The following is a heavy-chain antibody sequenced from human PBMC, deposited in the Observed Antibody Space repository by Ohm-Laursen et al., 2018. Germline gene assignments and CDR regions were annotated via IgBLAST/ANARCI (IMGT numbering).Heavy chain of an antibody. V-gene: IGHV4-39*01. CDR3: ARGFSGWWGRIDY. D-gene: IGHD6-19*01. CDR1: GGSISSSSYY. CDR2: IYYTGST. Sequence: TLSLTCTVSGGSISSSSYYWGWIRQPPGKGLEYIGSIYYTGSTYYNPSLKSRVTISVDTSKNQFSLKLSSVTAADTAVYYCARGFSGWWGRIDYWGQGILVTVSS. J-gene: IGHJ4*02.